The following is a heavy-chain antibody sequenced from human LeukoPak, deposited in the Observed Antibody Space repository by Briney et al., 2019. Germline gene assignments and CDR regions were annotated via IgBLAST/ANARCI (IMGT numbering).Heavy chain of an antibody. Sequence: SETLSLTCTVSGGSISSYYWSWIRQPPGKGLEWIGYIYYSGSTNYNPSLKSRVTISVDTSKNQFSLKLSSVTAADTAVYYCARGSSWIGFRVGIGYFDYWGQGTLVTVSS. J-gene: IGHJ4*02. CDR3: ARGSSWIGFRVGIGYFDY. CDR2: IYYSGST. CDR1: GGSISSYY. V-gene: IGHV4-59*01. D-gene: IGHD6-13*01.